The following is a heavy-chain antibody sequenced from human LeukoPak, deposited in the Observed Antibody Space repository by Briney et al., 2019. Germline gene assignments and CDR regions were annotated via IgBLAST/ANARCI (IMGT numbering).Heavy chain of an antibody. D-gene: IGHD6-13*01. Sequence: GASVKVSCKASGYTFTNYGISWVRQVPGQGLEWMGWISVYKGNANYAQKLQGRVTMTTDTSTSTAYMELRSLRSDDTAVYYCAREAIEEGDSSSWYWFDPWGQGTLVTVSS. CDR1: GYTFTNYG. V-gene: IGHV1-18*01. J-gene: IGHJ5*02. CDR3: AREAIEEGDSSSWYWFDP. CDR2: ISVYKGNA.